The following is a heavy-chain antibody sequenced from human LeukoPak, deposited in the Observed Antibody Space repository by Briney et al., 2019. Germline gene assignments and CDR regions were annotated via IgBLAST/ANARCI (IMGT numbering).Heavy chain of an antibody. J-gene: IGHJ3*02. V-gene: IGHV3-7*01. CDR3: ARERIYSSGWSGWDAFDI. CDR2: IKQDGSEK. Sequence: GGSLRLSCTASGFTFNSYWMTWVRQAPGKGLEWVANIKQDGSEKYYVDSVKGRFTISRDNAKNSLYLQMNSLRAEDTAVYYCARERIYSSGWSGWDAFDIWGQGTMVTVSS. D-gene: IGHD6-19*01. CDR1: GFTFNSYW.